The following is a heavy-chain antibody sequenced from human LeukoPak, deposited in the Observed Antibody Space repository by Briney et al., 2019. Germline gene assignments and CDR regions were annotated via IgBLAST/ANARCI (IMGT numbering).Heavy chain of an antibody. D-gene: IGHD6-19*01. CDR3: ARARGKYSSTV. Sequence: SETLSLTCAVYGGSFSGDYWSWIRQPPGKGLEWIGEINHSGSTNYNPSLKSRVTISVDTSKNQFSLKLSSVTAADTAVYYCARARGKYSSTVWGQGTLVTVSS. CDR1: GGSFSGDY. CDR2: INHSGST. V-gene: IGHV4-34*01. J-gene: IGHJ4*02.